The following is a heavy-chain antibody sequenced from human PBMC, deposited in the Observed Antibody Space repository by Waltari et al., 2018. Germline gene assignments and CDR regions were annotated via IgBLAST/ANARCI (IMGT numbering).Heavy chain of an antibody. J-gene: IGHJ3*01. D-gene: IGHD3-22*01. V-gene: IGHV3-23*01. CDR3: VKGDLSSAYAAGAAFDV. CDR1: GFTFSNYA. Sequence: EVSLLESGGGLVQPGGSLGLSCVAPGFTFSNYAMSWVRQAPGKGLGWVSGLTGSGRSTYYADSVKGRFTISRDNSQNTLFLQMSSLRTDDTAVYYCVKGDLSSAYAAGAAFDVWGQGTMVTVSS. CDR2: LTGSGRST.